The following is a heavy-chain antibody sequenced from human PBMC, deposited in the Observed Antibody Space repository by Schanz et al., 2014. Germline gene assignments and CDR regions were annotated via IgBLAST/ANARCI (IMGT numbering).Heavy chain of an antibody. CDR2: ISGGGGSA. D-gene: IGHD3-22*01. Sequence: VKLVESGGGVVQPGRSLRLSCEASGFTFSNYDMNWVRLVPGKGLECVSGISGGGGSAYYADSVKGRFTISRDNSKNTLYLQMSSLRAEDTAVYYCAKVWGSDYFYPFDYWGQGTLVTVSS. CDR1: GFTFSNYD. CDR3: AKVWGSDYFYPFDY. V-gene: IGHV3-23*04. J-gene: IGHJ4*02.